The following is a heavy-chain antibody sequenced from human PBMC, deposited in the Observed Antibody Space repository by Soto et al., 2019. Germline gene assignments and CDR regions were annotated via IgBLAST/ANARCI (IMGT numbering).Heavy chain of an antibody. D-gene: IGHD6-6*01. CDR3: ARERPDGARLDP. V-gene: IGHV4-30-4*01. CDR2: IYYSGST. CDR1: GGSISSGDYY. Sequence: QVRLQESGPGLVKPSQTLSLTCTVSGGSISSGDYYWSWIRQPPGKGLEWIGYIYYSGSTFYNPPLKSRVAISVDTSKNQFSLKLSSVPAADTAVYYCARERPDGARLDPWGQGTLVTVSS. J-gene: IGHJ5*02.